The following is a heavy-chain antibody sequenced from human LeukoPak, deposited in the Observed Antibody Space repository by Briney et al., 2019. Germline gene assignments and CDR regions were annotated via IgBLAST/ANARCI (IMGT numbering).Heavy chain of an antibody. CDR2: IYHSGST. CDR3: ARDGDYVYFDY. CDR1: GYSISSGYY. J-gene: IGHJ4*02. V-gene: IGHV4-38-2*02. D-gene: IGHD4-17*01. Sequence: SETLSLSCAVSGYSISSGYYWGWIRQPPGKGLEWIGSIYHSGSTYYNPSLKSRVTISADTSKNQFSLKLSSVTAADTAVYYCARDGDYVYFDYWGQGTLVTVSS.